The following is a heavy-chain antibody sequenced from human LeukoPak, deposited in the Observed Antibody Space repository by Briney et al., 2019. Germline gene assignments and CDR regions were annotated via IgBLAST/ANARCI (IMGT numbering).Heavy chain of an antibody. Sequence: TGGSLRLSCAVSGFTFNNYGMSWVRQAPGKGPEWVSAISGSVDNTYYVDSVKGRFTISRDNSKNTLFLQMNSLRAEDRAVYYCAKDSLRTVPKASFDSWGQGTLVTVSS. CDR3: AKDSLRTVPKASFDS. D-gene: IGHD2-2*01. CDR1: GFTFNNYG. V-gene: IGHV3-23*01. J-gene: IGHJ4*02. CDR2: ISGSVDNT.